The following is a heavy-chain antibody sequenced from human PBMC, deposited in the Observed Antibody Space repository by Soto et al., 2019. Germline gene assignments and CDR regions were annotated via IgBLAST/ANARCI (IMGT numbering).Heavy chain of an antibody. CDR2: ISYSGVST. V-gene: IGHV3-23*01. CDR3: AIYIGGTPFSNFYGMDV. D-gene: IGHD2-15*01. Sequence: PGGSLRPSCAASEFTFSTYAMSWVRQAPGKGLEWVSGISYSGVSTYYADSVQGRFTISRDNSKNTLYLQMNSLRAEDTAVYYCAIYIGGTPFSNFYGMDVWGQGTTVTVSS. J-gene: IGHJ6*02. CDR1: EFTFSTYA.